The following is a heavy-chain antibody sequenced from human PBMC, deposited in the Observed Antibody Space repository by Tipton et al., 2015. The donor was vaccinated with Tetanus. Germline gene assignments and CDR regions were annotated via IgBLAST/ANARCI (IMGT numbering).Heavy chain of an antibody. J-gene: IGHJ6*02. CDR3: AGGIAAAGALYGMDV. Sequence: TLSLTCTVSGGSISSYYWSWIRQPAGKGLEWIGRIYTSGSTNYNPSLKSRVTMSVDTSKNQFSLKLSSVTAADTAVYYCAGGIAAAGALYGMDVWGQGTTVTVSS. D-gene: IGHD6-13*01. CDR1: GGSISSYY. V-gene: IGHV4-4*07. CDR2: IYTSGST.